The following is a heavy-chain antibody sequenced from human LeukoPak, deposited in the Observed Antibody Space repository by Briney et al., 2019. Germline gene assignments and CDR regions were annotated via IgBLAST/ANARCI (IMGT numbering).Heavy chain of an antibody. Sequence: GGSLRLSCVASGFTFSSYAMSWVRQAPGKGLEWVSGIGASGGSTYYADFLKGRFTISRDNSKNTLYLQVNSLRAEDTAVYYCAKDPYCGGDCYFDLWGRGTLVTASS. CDR1: GFTFSSYA. D-gene: IGHD2-21*01. CDR2: IGASGGST. CDR3: AKDPYCGGDCYFDL. V-gene: IGHV3-23*01. J-gene: IGHJ2*01.